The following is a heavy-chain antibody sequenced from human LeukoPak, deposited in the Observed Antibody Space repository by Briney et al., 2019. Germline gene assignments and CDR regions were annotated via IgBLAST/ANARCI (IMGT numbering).Heavy chain of an antibody. D-gene: IGHD2-2*02. CDR2: IKSKNNGGTT. J-gene: IGHJ3*02. CDR1: GFSFTNAW. Sequence: PGGSLRLSCAASGFSFTNAWMSWVRQAPGKGLEWVGRIKSKNNGGTTDYATPVKGRFTISRDDSKNTLYLEMDSLKTEGTAVYYCTTEGCLSTRCYTPNAFDIWGPGTVVTVSS. CDR3: TTEGCLSTRCYTPNAFDI. V-gene: IGHV3-15*01.